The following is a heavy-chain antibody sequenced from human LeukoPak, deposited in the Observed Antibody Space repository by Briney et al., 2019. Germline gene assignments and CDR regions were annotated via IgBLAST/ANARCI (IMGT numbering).Heavy chain of an antibody. J-gene: IGHJ4*02. CDR2: ISYDGSNK. D-gene: IGHD2-15*01. CDR3: AKAIEDTFIHY. Sequence: GRSLRLSCAASGFTFSSYGMHWVRQAPGKGLEWVAVISYDGSNKYYADSVKGRFTISRDNSKNTLYLQMNSLRAEDTAVYYCAKAIEDTFIHYWGQGTLVPVSS. CDR1: GFTFSSYG. V-gene: IGHV3-30*18.